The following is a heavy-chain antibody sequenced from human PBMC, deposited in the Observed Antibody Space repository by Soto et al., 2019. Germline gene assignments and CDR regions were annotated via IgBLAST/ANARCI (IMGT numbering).Heavy chain of an antibody. J-gene: IGHJ6*02. CDR1: GFTFSSYW. D-gene: IGHD3-10*01. CDR3: ARDRTLWFGELFSYYYGMDV. CDR2: INSDGSST. V-gene: IGHV3-74*01. Sequence: GGSLRLSCAASGFTFSSYWMHWVRQAPGKGLVWVSRINSDGSSTSYADSVKGRFTISRDNAKNTLYLQMNSLRAEDTAVHYCARDRTLWFGELFSYYYGMDVWGQGTTVTVSS.